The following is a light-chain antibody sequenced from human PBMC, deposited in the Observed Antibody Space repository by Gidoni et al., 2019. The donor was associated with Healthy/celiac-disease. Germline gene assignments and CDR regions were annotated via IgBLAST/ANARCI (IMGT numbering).Light chain of an antibody. CDR3: QQRSNWRT. J-gene: IGKJ4*01. V-gene: IGKV3-11*01. CDR1: QSVSSY. Sequence: EIVLTQPPATLSLSPGERATLSCRASQSVSSYLAWYQQKPGQAPRLLIYDASNRATGIPARFSGSGSGTDFTLTISSLEPEDFAVYYCQQRSNWRTFGGGTKVEIK. CDR2: DAS.